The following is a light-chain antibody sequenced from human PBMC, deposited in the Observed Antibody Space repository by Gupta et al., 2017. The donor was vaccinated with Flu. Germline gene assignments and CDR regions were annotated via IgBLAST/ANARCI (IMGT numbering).Light chain of an antibody. Sequence: IHMTQSPSSLSASVGDRVTITCRASQSISSYLNWYQQKQGKAPKLLIYAASSLQSGVPSRFSGSGSGTDFTLTISSLQPEDFAIYYCQQSYSTTWTFGQGTKVEIK. CDR3: QQSYSTTWT. J-gene: IGKJ1*01. V-gene: IGKV1-39*01. CDR2: AAS. CDR1: QSISSY.